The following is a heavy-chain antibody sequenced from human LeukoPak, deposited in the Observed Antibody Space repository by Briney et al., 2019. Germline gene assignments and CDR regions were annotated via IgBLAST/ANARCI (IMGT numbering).Heavy chain of an antibody. Sequence: RGESLKISCKGSGYSFTSYWIGWVRQLPGKGLEWMGIIYPGDSDTRYSPSFQGQVTISADKSISTAYLQWSSLKASDTAMYYCARFGSGSYYQTKNWFDPWGQGTLVTVSS. CDR1: GYSFTSYW. CDR3: ARFGSGSYYQTKNWFDP. CDR2: IYPGDSDT. V-gene: IGHV5-51*01. D-gene: IGHD3-10*01. J-gene: IGHJ5*02.